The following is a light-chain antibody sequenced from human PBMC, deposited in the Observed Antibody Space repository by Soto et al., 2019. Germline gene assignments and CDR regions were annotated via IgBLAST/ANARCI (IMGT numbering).Light chain of an antibody. Sequence: QSALTQPRSVSGSPGQSVTISCTRTSSYIGPYDHVAWYQQHPGKAPRLIIYEVVQRPSGVPDRFSGSKSGNTASLTVSGLQAADEADYFCKSYAGSNTYVFGSGTKLTVL. CDR3: KSYAGSNTYV. CDR1: SSYIGPYDH. V-gene: IGLV2-11*01. J-gene: IGLJ1*01. CDR2: EVV.